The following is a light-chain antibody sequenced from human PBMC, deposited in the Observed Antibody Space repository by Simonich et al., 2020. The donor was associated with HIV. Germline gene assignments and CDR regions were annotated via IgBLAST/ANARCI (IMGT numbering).Light chain of an antibody. CDR1: QRLSSK. V-gene: IGKV3-15*01. J-gene: IGKJ1*01. CDR2: GAS. Sequence: EIVMTQSPATLSVSPGKRDTLSCGASQRLSSKLAWYQPKPGQPPRLRIYGASTRATGIPTRFSGSGSGTEFTLTIRSMQSEDVAAYSRQQYYITPQAFGQGTKVEIK. CDR3: QQYYITPQA.